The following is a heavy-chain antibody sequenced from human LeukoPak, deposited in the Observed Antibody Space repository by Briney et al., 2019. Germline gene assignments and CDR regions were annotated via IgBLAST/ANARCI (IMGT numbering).Heavy chain of an antibody. CDR1: GGSISSSNW. D-gene: IGHD3-3*01. CDR2: IYHSGST. Sequence: PSETLSLTCAVSGGSISSSNWWSWVRQPPGKGLEWIGEIYHSGSTNYNPSLKSRVTISVDKSKNQFSLKLSSVTAADTAVYYCAREPSGFWSGYSDYWGQGTLVTVSS. J-gene: IGHJ4*02. CDR3: AREPSGFWSGYSDY. V-gene: IGHV4-4*02.